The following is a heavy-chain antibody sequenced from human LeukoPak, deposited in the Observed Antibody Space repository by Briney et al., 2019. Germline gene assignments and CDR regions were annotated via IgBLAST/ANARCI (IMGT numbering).Heavy chain of an antibody. V-gene: IGHV4-34*01. CDR1: GGSFRGYY. Sequence: SETLSLTCAVYGGSFRGYYWSWIRQPPGKGLEWIGEINHSGSTNYNPSLKSRVTISVDTSKNQFSLKLSSVTAADTAVYYCARGRVGATPGGVYWGQGTLVTVSS. J-gene: IGHJ4*02. CDR2: INHSGST. CDR3: ARGRVGATPGGVY. D-gene: IGHD1-26*01.